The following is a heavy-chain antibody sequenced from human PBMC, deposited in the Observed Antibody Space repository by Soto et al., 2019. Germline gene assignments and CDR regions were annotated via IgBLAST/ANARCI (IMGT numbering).Heavy chain of an antibody. D-gene: IGHD4-17*01. CDR1: GGSIRSYY. Sequence: PSETLSLTCIVSGGSIRSYYWSWIRQPPGKGLEWIGNIYYSGGTNYNPSRKSRVSISVDTSKNQFSLKLSSATAADTAVYYCTRVGGYYGDYPNFDYWGQGALVTVSS. J-gene: IGHJ4*02. CDR3: TRVGGYYGDYPNFDY. V-gene: IGHV4-59*01. CDR2: IYYSGGT.